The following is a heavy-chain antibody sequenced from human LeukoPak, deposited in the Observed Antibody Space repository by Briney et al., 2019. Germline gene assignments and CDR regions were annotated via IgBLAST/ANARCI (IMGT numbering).Heavy chain of an antibody. CDR2: INPNSGAT. J-gene: IGHJ4*02. D-gene: IGHD3-22*01. V-gene: IGHV1-2*02. CDR1: GHTFTGYY. CDR3: ARAGSGYYLYYFDY. Sequence: ASVKVSCKASGHTFTGYYMHCVRQAPGQGLEWMGWINPNSGATDYAQKFQGRVTMTRDTSISTAYMELSRLRSDDTAVYYCARAGSGYYLYYFDYWGQGTLVTVSS.